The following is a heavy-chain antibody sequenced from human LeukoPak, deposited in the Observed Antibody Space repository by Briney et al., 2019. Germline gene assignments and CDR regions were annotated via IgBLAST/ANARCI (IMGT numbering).Heavy chain of an antibody. Sequence: GGSLRLSSAASGFTFSSYAMSWVRQAPGKGLEWVSAISGSGGSTYYADSVKGRFTISRDNSKNTLYLQMNSLRAEDTAVYYCAKSAGYCSGGSCHSEYFQHWGQGTLVTVSS. D-gene: IGHD2-15*01. CDR2: ISGSGGST. CDR1: GFTFSSYA. CDR3: AKSAGYCSGGSCHSEYFQH. J-gene: IGHJ1*01. V-gene: IGHV3-23*01.